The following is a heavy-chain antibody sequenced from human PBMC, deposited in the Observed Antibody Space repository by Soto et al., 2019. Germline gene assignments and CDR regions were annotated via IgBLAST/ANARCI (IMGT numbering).Heavy chain of an antibody. D-gene: IGHD3-10*01. V-gene: IGHV4-39*01. J-gene: IGHJ4*02. CDR2: IYYSGST. CDR3: ARHGRDYYGSGSYYNPPDY. CDR1: GGSISSSSYY. Sequence: QLQLQESGPGLVKPSETLSLTCTVSGGSISSSSYYWGWIRQPPGKGLEWIGSIYYSGSTYYNPSLKGRVTISVDTSKNQFSLKLSSVTAADTAVYYCARHGRDYYGSGSYYNPPDYWGQGTLVTVSS.